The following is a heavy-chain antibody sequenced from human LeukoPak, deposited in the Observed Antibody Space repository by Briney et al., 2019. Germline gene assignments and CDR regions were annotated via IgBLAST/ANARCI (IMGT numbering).Heavy chain of an antibody. CDR3: ARDRACSSTSCDPSY. J-gene: IGHJ4*02. V-gene: IGHV3-21*01. Sequence: GSLRLSCAASGFTFSSYSMNWVRQAPGKGLEWVSSISSSSSYIYYADSVKGRFTISRDNAKNSLYLQMNSLRAEDTAVYYCARDRACSSTSCDPSYWGQGTLVTVPS. D-gene: IGHD2-2*01. CDR1: GFTFSSYS. CDR2: ISSSSSYI.